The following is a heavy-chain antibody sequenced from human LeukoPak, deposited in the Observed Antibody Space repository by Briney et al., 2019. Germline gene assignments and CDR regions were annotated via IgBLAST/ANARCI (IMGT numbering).Heavy chain of an antibody. J-gene: IGHJ6*02. CDR1: GFTVSSNY. CDR2: IYSGGST. V-gene: IGHV3-53*01. CDR3: ASGSKDDYYYGMDV. D-gene: IGHD5-24*01. Sequence: GSLRLSCAASGFTVSSNYMTWVRQAPGKGLEWVSVIYSGGSTDYADSVKGRFTISRDKSKNTVYVQMSSLRTEDTAVYYCASGSKDDYYYGMDVWGQGTTVTVSS.